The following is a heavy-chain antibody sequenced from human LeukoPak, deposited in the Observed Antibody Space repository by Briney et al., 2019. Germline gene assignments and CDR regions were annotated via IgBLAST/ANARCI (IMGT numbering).Heavy chain of an antibody. CDR2: LKGGGET. J-gene: IGHJ4*02. Sequence: GGPLRPSCEVSGFSFTNYAMSWVRKAPPRGREWASRLKGGGETFYADSVKGRFTLSRDDSRNTVYLQLNNLRVEDTAIYYCARASWISSADAVWWGQGTQVTVSS. V-gene: IGHV3-23*01. CDR3: ARASWISSADAVW. D-gene: IGHD2-2*03. CDR1: GFSFTNYA.